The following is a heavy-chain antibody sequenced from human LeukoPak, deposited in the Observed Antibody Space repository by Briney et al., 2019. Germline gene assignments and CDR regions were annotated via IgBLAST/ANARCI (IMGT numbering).Heavy chain of an antibody. J-gene: IGHJ4*02. Sequence: PGGSLRLSCAASGFTFSSYGMHWVRQAPGKGLEWVAVISYDGSNKYYADSVKGRFTISRDNSKNTLYLHMNSLRAEDTAVYYCRSYGGPFDYWGQGTLVTVSS. CDR2: ISYDGSNK. CDR3: RSYGGPFDY. D-gene: IGHD5-18*01. V-gene: IGHV3-30*03. CDR1: GFTFSSYG.